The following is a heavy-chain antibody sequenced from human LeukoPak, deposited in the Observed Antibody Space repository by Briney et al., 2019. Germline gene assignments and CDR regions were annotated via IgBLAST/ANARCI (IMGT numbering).Heavy chain of an antibody. CDR1: GSSISSGHY. J-gene: IGHJ4*02. D-gene: IGHD4-23*01. Sequence: SETLSLTCIVSGSSISSGHYWGWIRQPPGKGLEWIGSIYHSGSTYYNPSLKSRVTISVDTSKNQFSLKLSSVTAADTAVYYCARGPTVAYFDYWGQGTLVTVSS. CDR2: IYHSGST. V-gene: IGHV4-38-2*02. CDR3: ARGPTVAYFDY.